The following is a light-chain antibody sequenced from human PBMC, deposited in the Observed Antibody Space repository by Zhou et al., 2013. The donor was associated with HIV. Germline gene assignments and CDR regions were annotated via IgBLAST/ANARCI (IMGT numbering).Light chain of an antibody. V-gene: IGKV1-39*01. CDR3: QQSYSTPRT. CDR2: AAS. J-gene: IGKJ1*01. Sequence: DIQMTQSPSSLSASVGDRITITCRASQGINTYLAWFQQKPGKAPILLIYAASTLQSGVPSRFSGSGSGTYFTLTISSLQPEDFATYYCQQSYSTPRTFGQGTKVEIK. CDR1: QGINTY.